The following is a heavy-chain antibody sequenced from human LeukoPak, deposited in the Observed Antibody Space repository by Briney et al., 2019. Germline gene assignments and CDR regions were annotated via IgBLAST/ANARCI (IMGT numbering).Heavy chain of an antibody. V-gene: IGHV4-34*01. CDR1: GGSFSGYY. CDR3: AREGENYYDSSGYRFDY. D-gene: IGHD3-22*01. Sequence: SETLSLTCAVYGGSFSGYYWSWIRQPPGKGLEWIGEINHSGSTNYNPSLKSRVTISVDTSKNQFSLKLSSVTAADTAVYYCAREGENYYDSSGYRFDYWGQGTLVTVSS. CDR2: INHSGST. J-gene: IGHJ4*02.